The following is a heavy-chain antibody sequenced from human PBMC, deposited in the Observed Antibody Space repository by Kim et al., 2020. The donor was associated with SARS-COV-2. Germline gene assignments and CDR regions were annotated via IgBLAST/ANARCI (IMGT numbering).Heavy chain of an antibody. CDR2: SSI. CDR3: VREPNY. V-gene: IGHV3-11*01. Sequence: SSIKNADSVSGRFHISRDHAKKSLSLQMNSLTPEDTAVYYCVREPNYWGQGTLVTVSS. J-gene: IGHJ4*02.